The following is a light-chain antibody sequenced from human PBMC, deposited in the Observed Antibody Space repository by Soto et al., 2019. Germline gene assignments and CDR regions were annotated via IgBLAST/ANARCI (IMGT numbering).Light chain of an antibody. CDR3: QHRTNWPPWT. J-gene: IGKJ1*01. Sequence: EIVLTQSPDTLSLSPGDSATLSCRASQSVSSYLAWYQQKPGQAPRLLIYDASNRATGIPARFSGSGSGTDFTLTISSLEPEDFAVYYCQHRTNWPPWTFGQGTKVEIK. CDR1: QSVSSY. V-gene: IGKV3-11*01. CDR2: DAS.